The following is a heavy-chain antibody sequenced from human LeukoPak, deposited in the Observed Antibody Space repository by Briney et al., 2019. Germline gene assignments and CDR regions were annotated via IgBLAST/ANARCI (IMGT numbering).Heavy chain of an antibody. CDR2: LVVVVL. J-gene: IGHJ4*02. Sequence: GGSLRLSCAASGFSFSSYSMNWVRQAPGKGWSGSHPLVVVVLYYADSVKGRFTISRDNAKNSLYLQVSTLRAEDTAVYYCAREISSSTSFDYWGQGTLVTVSS. CDR1: GFSFSSYS. V-gene: IGHV3-21*01. D-gene: IGHD2-2*01. CDR3: AREISSSTSFDY.